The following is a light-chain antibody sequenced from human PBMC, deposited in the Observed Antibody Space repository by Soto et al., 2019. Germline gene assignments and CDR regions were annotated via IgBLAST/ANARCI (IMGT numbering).Light chain of an antibody. CDR3: QQYGSSPLT. V-gene: IGKV3-20*01. CDR1: QSVSSSY. CDR2: DAS. Sequence: EILLTHSPGTLSLSPGERATLSCRASQSVSSSYLAWYQQKPGQAPRLLIYDASSRATGIPDRFSGSGSGTDFTLTISRLEPEDFAVFYCQQYGSSPLTFGGGTKVDIK. J-gene: IGKJ4*01.